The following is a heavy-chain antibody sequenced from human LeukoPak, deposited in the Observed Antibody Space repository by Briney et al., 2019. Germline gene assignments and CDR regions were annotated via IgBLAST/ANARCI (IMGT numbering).Heavy chain of an antibody. V-gene: IGHV3-21*01. CDR2: ISSSSSYI. D-gene: IGHD2-2*01. CDR1: GFTFSSYS. Sequence: PGXXLRLSCAASGFTFSSYSMNWVRQAPGKGLEWVSSISSSSSYIYYADSVKGGFTISRDNAKNSMYLKMNSLRAEDTAVYYCARDISQEDIVVVPADYWGQGTLVTVSS. J-gene: IGHJ4*02. CDR3: ARDISQEDIVVVPADY.